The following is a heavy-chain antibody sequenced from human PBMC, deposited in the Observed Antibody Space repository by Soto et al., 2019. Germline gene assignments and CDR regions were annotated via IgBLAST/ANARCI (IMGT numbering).Heavy chain of an antibody. J-gene: IGHJ6*02. CDR2: ISGGGSDNT. D-gene: IGHD2-21*02. CDR1: GFTLSTYA. V-gene: IGHV3-23*01. Sequence: GGSLRLSCAASGFTLSTYAVSWVRQAPGKGLEWVSAISGGGSDNTYYADSVRGRFTVSRDLSENMVYLQMNSLRAEDTAVYYCAKSRTTAHYYGMDVWGQGTTVTVSS. CDR3: AKSRTTAHYYGMDV.